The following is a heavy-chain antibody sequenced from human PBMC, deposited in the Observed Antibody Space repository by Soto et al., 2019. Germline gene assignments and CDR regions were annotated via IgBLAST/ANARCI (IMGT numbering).Heavy chain of an antibody. V-gene: IGHV1-46*01. Sequence: QVQLVQSGAEVKKPGASVKVSCKASGYTFTSYYMHWVRQAPGQGLEWMGIINSSGGSTSYAQKFQGRGTITRDTSTSTVYMELGSLRSEDTAVYFFARPTGGGLYHRGQGTLVTGSS. CDR2: INSSGGST. D-gene: IGHD4-17*01. J-gene: IGHJ4*02. CDR3: ARPTGGGLYH. CDR1: GYTFTSYY.